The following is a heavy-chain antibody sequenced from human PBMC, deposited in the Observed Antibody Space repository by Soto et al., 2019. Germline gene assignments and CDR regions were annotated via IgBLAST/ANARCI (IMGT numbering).Heavy chain of an antibody. J-gene: IGHJ4*02. V-gene: IGHV1-69*13. Sequence: SVKVSCKTSGGTFSTFGISWVRQAPGQGLEWMGGIIPFFGTAEYSQKFEDRITITADESTNTVYMDLRSLTSEDTAIYYCARTAPMDAGDKYYYDFWGQGALVTVS. CDR3: ARTAPMDAGDKYYYDF. D-gene: IGHD3-16*01. CDR2: IIPFFGTA. CDR1: GGTFSTFG.